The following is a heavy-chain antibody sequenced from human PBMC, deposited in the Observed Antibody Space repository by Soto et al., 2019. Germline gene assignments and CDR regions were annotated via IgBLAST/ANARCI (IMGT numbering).Heavy chain of an antibody. CDR2: IIPIFGTA. V-gene: IGHV1-69*13. CDR1: GGTFSSYA. CDR3: ARDTYYYGSGPGADSV. J-gene: IGHJ6*02. Sequence: GASVKVSCKASGGTFSSYAISWVRQAPGQGLEWMGGIIPIFGTANYAQKFQGRVTITADESTSTAYMGLSSLRSEDTAVYYCARDTYYYGSGPGADSVWGQGTTVTVSS. D-gene: IGHD3-10*01.